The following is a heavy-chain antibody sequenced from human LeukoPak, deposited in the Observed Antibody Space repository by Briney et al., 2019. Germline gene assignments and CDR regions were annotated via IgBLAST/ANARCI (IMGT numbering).Heavy chain of an antibody. CDR2: IHYDGSDK. J-gene: IGHJ4*02. CDR1: GFPFRNYG. V-gene: IGHV3-30*02. D-gene: IGHD5-18*01. Sequence: GGSLRLSCAASGFPFRNYGIHWVRQAPGKGLEWVAFIHYDGSDKYYADSVKGRFTISRDNSVDTLYLQMNSLRAEDTAVYYCAKARWIQLWLLEYWGQGTLVTVSS. CDR3: AKARWIQLWLLEY.